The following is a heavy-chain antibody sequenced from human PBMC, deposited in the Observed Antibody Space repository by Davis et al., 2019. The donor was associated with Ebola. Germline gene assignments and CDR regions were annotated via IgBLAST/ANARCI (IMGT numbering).Heavy chain of an antibody. CDR1: GYTFTSYG. D-gene: IGHD3-22*01. CDR3: SREMVAYDRNGYYLGGNDY. J-gene: IGHJ4*02. Sequence: AASVKVSCKTSGYTFTSYGMNWVRQAPGQGPEWMGWISAYYGNTNYAQKLLGRVTMTTDTSTSTAYLELRSLRSDDTAVYYCSREMVAYDRNGYYLGGNDYWGQGTLVTVSS. CDR2: ISAYYGNT. V-gene: IGHV1-18*04.